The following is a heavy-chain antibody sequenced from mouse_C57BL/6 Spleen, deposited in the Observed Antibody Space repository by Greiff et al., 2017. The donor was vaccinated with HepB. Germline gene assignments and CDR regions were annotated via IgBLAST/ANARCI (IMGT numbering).Heavy chain of an antibody. V-gene: IGHV1-64*01. CDR2: IHPNSGST. CDR1: GYTFTSYW. CDR3: ARSGYGPYAMDY. D-gene: IGHD2-2*01. J-gene: IGHJ4*01. Sequence: VKLQQPGAELVKPGASVKLSCKASGYTFTSYWMHWVKQRPGQGLEWIGMIHPNSGSTNYNEKFKSKATLTVDKSSSTAYMQLSSLTSEDSAVYYCARSGYGPYAMDYWGQGTSVTVSS.